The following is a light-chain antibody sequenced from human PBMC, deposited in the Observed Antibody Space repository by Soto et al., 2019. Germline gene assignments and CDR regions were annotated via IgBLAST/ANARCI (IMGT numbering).Light chain of an antibody. CDR3: QQATSFPRT. J-gene: IGKJ1*01. CDR1: QGITSW. Sequence: DIQMTQSPSFVSASVGDRVTISCRASQGITSWLAWYQQKPGKAPKLLIYAASTLQGGVPSGFSGSGSGTEFTLTISSLQPEDFATYYCQQATSFPRTFGQGTQVEIK. CDR2: AAS. V-gene: IGKV1-12*01.